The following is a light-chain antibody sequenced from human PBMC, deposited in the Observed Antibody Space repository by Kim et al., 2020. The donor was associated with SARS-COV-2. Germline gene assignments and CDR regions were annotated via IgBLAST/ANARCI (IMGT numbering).Light chain of an antibody. CDR1: QSLLHSNGYNY. CDR3: MQALQTPA. Sequence: DIVMTQSPLSLPVTPGEPASISCRSSQSLLHSNGYNYLDWYLQKPGQSPQLLIYLGSNRASGVPYRFSGSGSGTDFTLKISRVEAEDVGVYYCMQALQTPAFGGGTKVDIK. V-gene: IGKV2-28*01. J-gene: IGKJ4*01. CDR2: LGS.